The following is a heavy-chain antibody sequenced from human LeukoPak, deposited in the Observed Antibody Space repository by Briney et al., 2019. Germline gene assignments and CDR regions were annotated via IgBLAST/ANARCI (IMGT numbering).Heavy chain of an antibody. CDR3: AKDHGSGWYYYYYGMDV. D-gene: IGHD6-19*01. CDR1: GFTFSSYA. V-gene: IGHV3-23*01. CDR2: ISGGSGGST. Sequence: GGSLRLSCAASGFTFSSYAMSWVRQAPGKGLEWVSAISGGSGGSTYYADSVKGRFTISRDNSKNTLYLQMNSLRAEDTAVYYCAKDHGSGWYYYYYGMDVWGKGTTVTVSS. J-gene: IGHJ6*04.